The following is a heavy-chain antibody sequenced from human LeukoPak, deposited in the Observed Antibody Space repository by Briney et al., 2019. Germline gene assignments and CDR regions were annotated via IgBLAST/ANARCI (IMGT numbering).Heavy chain of an antibody. V-gene: IGHV3-11*01. CDR2: ISSSGSTI. J-gene: IGHJ4*02. D-gene: IGHD6-6*01. CDR1: GFTFSDYY. Sequence: PGGSLRLSCAASGFTFSDYYMSWIRQAPGKGLEWVSYISSSGSTIYYADSVKGRFTISRNNAKNSLYLQMNSLRAEDTAVYYCARNMAPGIAARPFDYWGQGTLVTVSS. CDR3: ARNMAPGIAARPFDY.